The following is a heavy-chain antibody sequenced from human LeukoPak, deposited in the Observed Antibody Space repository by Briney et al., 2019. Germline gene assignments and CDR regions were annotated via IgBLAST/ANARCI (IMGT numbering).Heavy chain of an antibody. Sequence: PGGSLRLSCAASGFTFSSYAMSWVRQAPGKGLVGGSAISGSGGSTYYADSGKGGFTISRDNSKNTLYLQMNSLRAEDSAVYYCAKKLTPPYYYDSSGPADYWGQGTLVTVSS. J-gene: IGHJ4*02. CDR2: ISGSGGST. CDR3: AKKLTPPYYYDSSGPADY. V-gene: IGHV3-23*01. CDR1: GFTFSSYA. D-gene: IGHD3-22*01.